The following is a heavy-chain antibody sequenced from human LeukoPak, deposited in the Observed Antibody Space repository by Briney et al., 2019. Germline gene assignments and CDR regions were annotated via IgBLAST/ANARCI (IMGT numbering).Heavy chain of an antibody. J-gene: IGHJ3*02. Sequence: TSETLSLTCTVSGGSISSYYWSWIRQPPGKGLEWIGYIYYSGSTNYNPSLKSRVTISVDTSKNQFSLKLSSVTAADTAVYYCARVEYSSSSGGDAFDIWGQGTMVTVSS. CDR3: ARVEYSSSSGGDAFDI. CDR1: GGSISSYY. V-gene: IGHV4-59*01. CDR2: IYYSGST. D-gene: IGHD6-6*01.